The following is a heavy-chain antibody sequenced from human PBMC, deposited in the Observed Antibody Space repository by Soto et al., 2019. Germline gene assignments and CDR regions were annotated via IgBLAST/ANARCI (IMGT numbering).Heavy chain of an antibody. J-gene: IGHJ5*02. D-gene: IGHD1-1*01. CDR3: TRHLVSGTISRGNWFDP. CDR1: GGSLSSSNYD. V-gene: IGHV4-39*01. CDR2: VDYTDNS. Sequence: PWETLSLTCNVSGGSLSSSNYDWAWIKQPPGKGLEWIASVDYTDNSYYSPSLRSRVTVSVYTSKNQCALTVRFVTAADTAIYYCTRHLVSGTISRGNWFDPWGQGTPVTVSS.